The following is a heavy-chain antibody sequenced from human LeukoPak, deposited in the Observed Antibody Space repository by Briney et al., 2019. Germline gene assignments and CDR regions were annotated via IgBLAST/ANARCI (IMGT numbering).Heavy chain of an antibody. CDR1: GGSISSSSF. CDR2: IFYSGST. J-gene: IGHJ4*02. CDR3: ARRGITYSTSYFDS. D-gene: IGHD6-13*01. V-gene: IGHV4-39*01. Sequence: SETLSLTCTVSGGSISSSSFWGCIRRPPGKGLEWIGHIFYSGSTYYNPSLKSRVTLSVDTSNNQFSLRLTSVSAADTAIYYCARRGITYSTSYFDSWGQGILVTVSP.